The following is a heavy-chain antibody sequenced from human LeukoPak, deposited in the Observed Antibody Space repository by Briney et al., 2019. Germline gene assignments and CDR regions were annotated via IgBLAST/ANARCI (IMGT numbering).Heavy chain of an antibody. CDR1: GYTFTSYG. Sequence: SVKVSCKASGYTFTSYGISWVRQAPGQGLERMGGIIPIFGTANYAQKFQGRVTITADKSTSTAYMELSSLRSEDTAVYYCARERIVGASLYYYMDVWGKGTTVTVSS. D-gene: IGHD1-26*01. CDR3: ARERIVGASLYYYMDV. J-gene: IGHJ6*03. CDR2: IIPIFGTA. V-gene: IGHV1-69*06.